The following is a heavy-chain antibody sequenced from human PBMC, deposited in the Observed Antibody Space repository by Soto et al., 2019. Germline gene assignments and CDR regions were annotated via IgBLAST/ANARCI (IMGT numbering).Heavy chain of an antibody. V-gene: IGHV1-18*01. CDR2: ISTYNGNT. J-gene: IGHJ4*02. D-gene: IGHD3-10*01. Sequence: QVHLVQSGAEVKKPGASVKVSCKASGYTLTTYGMSWVRQAPGQGLERMGWISTYNGNTNYAQKVQGRVTMTRDTSTSTAYMELRYLRSYDTAVYFCARFRYGTGSPDFWGQGTLVTVSS. CDR1: GYTLTTYG. CDR3: ARFRYGTGSPDF.